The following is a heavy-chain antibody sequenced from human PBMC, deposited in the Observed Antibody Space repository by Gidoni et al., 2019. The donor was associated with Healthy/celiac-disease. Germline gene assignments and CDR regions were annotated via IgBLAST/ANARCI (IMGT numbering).Heavy chain of an antibody. Sequence: EVQLVESGGGLVKPGGSLRLSCAASGFTFSSYSMNWVRQAPGKGLEWVSSISSSSSYIYYADSVKGRFTISRDNAKNSLYLQMNSLRAEDTAVYYCARDADTAMASDDYWGQGTLVTVSS. V-gene: IGHV3-21*01. CDR2: ISSSSSYI. CDR3: ARDADTAMASDDY. J-gene: IGHJ4*02. CDR1: GFTFSSYS. D-gene: IGHD5-18*01.